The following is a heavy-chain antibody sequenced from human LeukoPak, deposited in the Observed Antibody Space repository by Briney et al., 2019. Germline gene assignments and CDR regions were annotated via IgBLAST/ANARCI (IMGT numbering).Heavy chain of an antibody. V-gene: IGHV4-39*01. J-gene: IGHJ4*02. Sequence: SETLSLTCTVSGGSISSTSYYWGWIRQPPGTGLEWIGSISYSGSTYYNPSLKSRVTISVDTSNSQFSLKLNSVTAADTAVYYCARLRGYSYAGDYWGQGTLVTVSS. CDR1: GGSISSTSYY. D-gene: IGHD5-18*01. CDR2: ISYSGST. CDR3: ARLRGYSYAGDY.